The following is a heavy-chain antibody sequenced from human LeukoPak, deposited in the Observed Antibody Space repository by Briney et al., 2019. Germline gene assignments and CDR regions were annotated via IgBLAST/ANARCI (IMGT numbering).Heavy chain of an antibody. Sequence: SETLSLTCTVSGDSISSTDYYWGWIRQPPGKGLEWIGSINYSGNAYYNPSLMSRVTILIDTSKNKFSLKLSSVTAADTAVYYCARVESHGGAWNPLPTPNWFDPWGQGTLVTVSS. V-gene: IGHV4-39*07. CDR2: INYSGNA. CDR3: ARVESHGGAWNPLPTPNWFDP. D-gene: IGHD1-1*01. J-gene: IGHJ5*02. CDR1: GDSISSTDYY.